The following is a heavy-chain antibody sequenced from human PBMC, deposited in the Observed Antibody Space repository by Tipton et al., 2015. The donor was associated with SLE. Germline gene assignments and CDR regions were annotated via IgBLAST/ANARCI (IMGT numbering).Heavy chain of an antibody. CDR1: GFTFSSYA. CDR2: IYSGGST. CDR3: AKDPWGSPYYFDY. V-gene: IGHV3-23*03. D-gene: IGHD7-27*01. Sequence: SLRLSCAASGFTFSSYAMSWVRQAPGKGLEWVSVIYSGGSTYYADSVKGRFTISRDNSKNTLYLQMNSLRAEDTAVYYCAKDPWGSPYYFDYWGQGTLVTVSS. J-gene: IGHJ4*02.